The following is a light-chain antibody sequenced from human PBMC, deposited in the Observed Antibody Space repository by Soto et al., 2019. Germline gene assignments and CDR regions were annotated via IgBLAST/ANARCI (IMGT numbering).Light chain of an antibody. J-gene: IGLJ3*02. CDR3: AAWDDSLNGWV. CDR1: SVNVGKNN. V-gene: IGLV1-44*01. CDR2: SHN. Sequence: QSVLIQPPSSSGAPGQIITISCSGTSVNVGKNNVNWYQQLAGAAPKVLVHSHNRRPSRVPARFSASKSDTSASLVISDLHPEDEGDYYCAAWDDSLNGWVFGGGTKLTVL.